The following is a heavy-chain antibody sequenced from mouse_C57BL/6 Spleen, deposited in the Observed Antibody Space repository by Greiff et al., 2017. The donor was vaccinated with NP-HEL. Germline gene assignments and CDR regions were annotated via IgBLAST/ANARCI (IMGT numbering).Heavy chain of an antibody. V-gene: IGHV5-9-1*02. J-gene: IGHJ1*03. CDR1: GFTFSSYA. D-gene: IGHD1-1*01. Sequence: EVHLVESGEGLVKPGGSLKLSCAASGFTFSSYAMSWVRQTPEKRLEWVAYISSGGDYIYYADTVKGRFTISRDNARNTLYLQMSSLKSEDTAMYYCTRDVSSYRWYFDVWGTGTTVTVSS. CDR3: TRDVSSYRWYFDV. CDR2: ISSGGDYI.